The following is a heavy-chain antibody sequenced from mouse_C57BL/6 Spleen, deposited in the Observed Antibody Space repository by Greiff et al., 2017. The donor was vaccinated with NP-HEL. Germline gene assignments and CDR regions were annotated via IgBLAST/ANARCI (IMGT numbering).Heavy chain of an antibody. J-gene: IGHJ3*01. CDR3: ARGDDRAWFSY. CDR1: GYTFTSYW. CDR2: LYPGSGST. V-gene: IGHV1-55*01. Sequence: QVQLQQPGAELVKPGASVKMSCKASGYTFTSYWITWVKQRPGQGLEWIGDLYPGSGSTNYNEKFKSKATLTVDTASSTAYMQLSSLTSEDSAVYYCARGDDRAWFSYWGQGTLVTVSA.